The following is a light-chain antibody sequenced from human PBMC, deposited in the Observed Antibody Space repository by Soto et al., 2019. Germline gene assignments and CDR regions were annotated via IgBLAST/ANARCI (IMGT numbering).Light chain of an antibody. CDR3: QQGYSTPRT. CDR1: QRIDTY. V-gene: IGKV1-39*01. CDR2: AAS. J-gene: IGKJ2*01. Sequence: DIQLTQSPSSLSASVGDRVTITCRASQRIDTYLNWYQQKPGKAPSLLIYAASRLQSGVPSRFRGSGSEPHLTLTNCGLQSEDLATYYRQQGYSTPRTVRQGTKLEI.